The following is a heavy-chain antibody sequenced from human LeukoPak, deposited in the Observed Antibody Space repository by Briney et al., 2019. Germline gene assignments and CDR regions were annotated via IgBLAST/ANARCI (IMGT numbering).Heavy chain of an antibody. CDR3: ARDLRYQLLYSGYYGMDV. V-gene: IGHV3-48*02. D-gene: IGHD2-2*02. CDR2: ISSSSSTI. J-gene: IGHJ6*02. CDR1: GFTFSSYW. Sequence: GGSLRLSCAASGFTFSSYWMSWVRQAPGKGLEWVSYISSSSSTIYYADSVKGRFTISRDNAKNSLYLQMNSLRDEDTAVYYCARDLRYQLLYSGYYGMDVWGQGTTVTVSS.